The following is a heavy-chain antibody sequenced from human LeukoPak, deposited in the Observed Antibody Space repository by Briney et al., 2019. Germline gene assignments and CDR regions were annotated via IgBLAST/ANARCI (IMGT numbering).Heavy chain of an antibody. V-gene: IGHV4-59*01. J-gene: IGHJ4*02. D-gene: IGHD4-17*01. CDR3: ARANPLDGVYHFDF. CDR1: GGSISGYY. Sequence: SETLSLTCTVSGGSISGYYWTWIRQPPGKGLDWIGFVYYKGNTRYNPSLKSRVTISVDTSENQFSLKLTSVTAADTAVYYCARANPLDGVYHFDFWGQGSLVTVSS. CDR2: VYYKGNT.